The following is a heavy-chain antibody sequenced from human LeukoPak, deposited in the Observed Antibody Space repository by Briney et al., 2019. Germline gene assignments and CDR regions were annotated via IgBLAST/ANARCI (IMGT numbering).Heavy chain of an antibody. CDR1: GFTFSNYW. CDR3: ARDLLGSTSCYGY. V-gene: IGHV3-74*01. Sequence: GGSLRLSCAASGFTFSNYWIHWVRQAPGKGLVWVSCISSDGRRTCYADSVRGRFTISRDNAKNTLYLQMNSLRAEDTAVYYCARDLLGSTSCYGYWGQGTLVTVSS. D-gene: IGHD2-2*01. CDR2: ISSDGRRT. J-gene: IGHJ4*02.